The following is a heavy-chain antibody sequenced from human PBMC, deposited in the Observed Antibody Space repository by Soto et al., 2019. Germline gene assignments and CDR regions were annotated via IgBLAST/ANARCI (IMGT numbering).Heavy chain of an antibody. CDR2: INAGTGNT. D-gene: IGHD4-17*01. CDR3: ACALYGDPAEYFQH. V-gene: IGHV1-3*01. CDR1: GYTFTSYA. Sequence: QVQLVQSGAEVKKPGASVKVSCKASGYTFTSYAMHWVRQAPGQRLEWMGWINAGTGNTKYSQKFQGRVTITRDTSASTAYMELRSLRSEDTAVYYCACALYGDPAEYFQHWGQGTLVTVSS. J-gene: IGHJ1*01.